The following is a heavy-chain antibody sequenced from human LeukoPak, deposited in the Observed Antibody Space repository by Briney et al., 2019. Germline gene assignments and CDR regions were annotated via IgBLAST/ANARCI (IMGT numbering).Heavy chain of an antibody. J-gene: IGHJ6*02. V-gene: IGHV3-66*01. Sequence: GGSLRLSCAASGITVSSNYMSWVRQPPGKGLEWVSIIYSGGTTYYADSVKGRVAISRDNSKNTVFLQMSSVRAEDTAVYYCARSYSNHLFGMDVWGQGTTVTVTS. CDR3: ARSYSNHLFGMDV. CDR1: GITVSSNY. D-gene: IGHD4-11*01. CDR2: IYSGGTT.